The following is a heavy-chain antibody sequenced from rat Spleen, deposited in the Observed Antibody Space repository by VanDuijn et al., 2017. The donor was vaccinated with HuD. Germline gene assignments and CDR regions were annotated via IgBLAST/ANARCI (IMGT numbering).Heavy chain of an antibody. CDR2: IYYDSSTI. CDR3: AAESNWEGID. V-gene: IGHV5-54*01. D-gene: IGHD5-1*01. J-gene: IGHJ2*01. CDR1: GFTFSDYG. Sequence: EVKLVESGGGLVQPGDSLTLSCVGSGFTFSDYGMNWIRQAPKKGLEWIAMIYYDSSTILYADTVKGRFNIYRDNSKNTLYLEMNSLRSDDTAMYFCAAESNWEGIDWGQGVMVTVSS.